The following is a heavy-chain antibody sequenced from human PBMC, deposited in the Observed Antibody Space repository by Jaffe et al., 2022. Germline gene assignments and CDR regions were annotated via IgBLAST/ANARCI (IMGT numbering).Heavy chain of an antibody. CDR3: ARGRYSSGWTSLQYFDY. V-gene: IGHV4-34*01. D-gene: IGHD6-19*01. J-gene: IGHJ4*02. CDR1: GGSFSGYY. CDR2: INHSGST. Sequence: QVQLQQWGAGLLKPSETLSLTCAVYGGSFSGYYWSWIRQPPGKGLEWIGEINHSGSTNYNPSLKSRVTISVDTSKNQFSLKLSSVTAADTAVYYCARGRYSSGWTSLQYFDYWGQGTLVTVSS.